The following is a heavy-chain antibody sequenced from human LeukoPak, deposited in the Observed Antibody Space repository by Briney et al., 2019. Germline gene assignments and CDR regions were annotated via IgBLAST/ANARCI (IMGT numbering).Heavy chain of an antibody. CDR1: GFTLSSAW. D-gene: IGHD6-13*01. J-gene: IGHJ4*02. CDR2: IRYDGSNK. CDR3: ARDGAAAGTDFFDY. V-gene: IGHV3-30*02. Sequence: GGSLRLSCAASGFTLSSAWMNWVRQAPGKGLEWVAFIRYDGSNKYYADSVKGRFTISRDNAKNSLYLQMNSLRAEDTAVYYCARDGAAAGTDFFDYWGQGTLVTVSS.